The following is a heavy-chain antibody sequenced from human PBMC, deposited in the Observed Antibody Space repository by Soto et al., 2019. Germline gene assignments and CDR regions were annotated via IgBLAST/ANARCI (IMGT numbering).Heavy chain of an antibody. CDR1: GYTFTSYG. CDR3: ARYEGAAGPPYYYYGMDV. V-gene: IGHV1-18*01. D-gene: IGHD6-13*01. CDR2: ISAYNGNT. J-gene: IGHJ6*02. Sequence: ASVKLSCKASGYTFTSYGISWVRQAPRQGNEWMGWISAYNGNTNYAQKLQGRVNMTTDTSTSTAYMELRSLRSDDTAVYYCARYEGAAGPPYYYYGMDVWGQGTTVTVSS.